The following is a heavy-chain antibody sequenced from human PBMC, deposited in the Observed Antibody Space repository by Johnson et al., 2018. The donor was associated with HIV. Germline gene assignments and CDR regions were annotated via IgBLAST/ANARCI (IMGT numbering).Heavy chain of an antibody. CDR3: ARGPTYYYDSSGYWSDAFDI. J-gene: IGHJ3*02. Sequence: VQLVESGGGVVQPGRSLRLSCAASGFTFSRYWMSWVRQAPGKGLEWVANIKQDGSEKYYVDSVKGRFTISRANAKNSLYLQMHSLRAEDTAVYYCARGPTYYYDSSGYWSDAFDIWGQGTMVTVSS. CDR2: IKQDGSEK. D-gene: IGHD3-22*01. CDR1: GFTFSRYW. V-gene: IGHV3-7*03.